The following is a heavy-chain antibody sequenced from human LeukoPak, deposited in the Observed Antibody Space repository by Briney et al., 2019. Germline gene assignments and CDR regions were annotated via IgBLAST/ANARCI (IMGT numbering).Heavy chain of an antibody. J-gene: IGHJ3*02. CDR3: TRSLLWFGELPSNDAFDI. CDR1: GFTFGDYS. Sequence: GRSLRLSCTASGFTFGDYSMSWFRQAPGKGLEWVGFIIRKAYGGTTEYAASVKGRFTNSRDDSKSIAYLQMNSLKTEDTAVYYCTRSLLWFGELPSNDAFDIWGQGTMVIVSS. V-gene: IGHV3-49*03. CDR2: IIRKAYGGTT. D-gene: IGHD3-10*01.